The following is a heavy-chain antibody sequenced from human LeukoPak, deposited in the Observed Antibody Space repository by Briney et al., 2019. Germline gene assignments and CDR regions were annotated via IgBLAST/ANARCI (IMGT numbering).Heavy chain of an antibody. J-gene: IGHJ6*02. CDR3: ARVSADSYYGMDV. CDR1: GGSISDYY. Sequence: SETLSLTCTVSGGSISDYYWSWIRQPPGKGLEWIGWIFGSGSSNYNPSLKSRLTISVDTSKNQFSLKLSSVTAADTAVYYCARVSADSYYGMDVWGQGTTVTVSS. CDR2: IFGSGSS. D-gene: IGHD2-2*01. V-gene: IGHV4-4*09.